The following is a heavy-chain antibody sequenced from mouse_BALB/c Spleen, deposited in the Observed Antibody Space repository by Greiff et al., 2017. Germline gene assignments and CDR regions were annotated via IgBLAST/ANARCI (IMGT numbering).Heavy chain of an antibody. CDR1: GFTFSSFG. D-gene: IGHD2-1*01. J-gene: IGHJ4*01. V-gene: IGHV5-17*02. Sequence: EVQVVESGGGLVQPGGSRKLSCAASGFTFSSFGMHWVRQAPEKGLEWVAYISSGSSTIYYADTVKGRFTISRDNPKNTLFLQMTSLRSEDTAMYYCARSGGNYVYYYAMDYWGQGTSVTVSS. CDR3: ARSGGNYVYYYAMDY. CDR2: ISSGSSTI.